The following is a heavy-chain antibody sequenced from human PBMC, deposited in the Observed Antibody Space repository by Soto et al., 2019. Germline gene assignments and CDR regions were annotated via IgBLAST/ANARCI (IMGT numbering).Heavy chain of an antibody. CDR1: CDTFGSCG. CDR2: ISVYNGNT. Sequence: ASVKVSCTASCDTFGSCGISWVRQSPGQGLEWMGLISVYNGNTNYAQKVQGRVYMTTDTSTSTAYMQLRSLRSDDTAVYYRARAPKWVTLTNFDYWRQGTLVTVSS. CDR3: ARAPKWVTLTNFDY. J-gene: IGHJ4*02. D-gene: IGHD1-26*01. V-gene: IGHV1-18*04.